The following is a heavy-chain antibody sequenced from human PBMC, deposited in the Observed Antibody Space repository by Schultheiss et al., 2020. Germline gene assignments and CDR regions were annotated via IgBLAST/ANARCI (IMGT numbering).Heavy chain of an antibody. CDR2: ISGYSGDT. V-gene: IGHV1-18*01. D-gene: IGHD1-26*01. Sequence: ASVKVSCKTSGYTFNTYGINWVRQAPGQGLEWMGWISGYSGDTKYTQKFQGRVTMTTDTSTSTAYMELRSLRSDDTAVYYCARDGGGGSYSSIYYFDYWGQGTLVTVSS. CDR1: GYTFNTYG. CDR3: ARDGGGGSYSSIYYFDY. J-gene: IGHJ4*02.